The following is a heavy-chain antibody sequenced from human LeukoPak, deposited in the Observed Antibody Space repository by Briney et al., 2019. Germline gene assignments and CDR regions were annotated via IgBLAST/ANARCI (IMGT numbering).Heavy chain of an antibody. CDR2: IYSGGST. CDR1: GLTVSRNY. Sequence: GGSLRLSCAASGLTVSRNYMSWVRQAPGKGLESVSVIYSGGSTYYADSVRGRFTISRDNAKNTLYLQMNSLRVEDTAVYYCARVGGHWGQGTLVTVSS. V-gene: IGHV3-53*01. J-gene: IGHJ4*02. CDR3: ARVGGH. D-gene: IGHD3-10*01.